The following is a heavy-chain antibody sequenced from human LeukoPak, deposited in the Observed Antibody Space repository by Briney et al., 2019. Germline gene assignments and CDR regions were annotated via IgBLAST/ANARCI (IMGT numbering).Heavy chain of an antibody. CDR2: IYHSGST. Sequence: SETLSLTCAVSGYSISSGYYCGWIRQPPGKGLEWIGSIYHSGSTYYNPSLKSRVTISVDTSKNQFSLKLSSVTATDAAIYYCERERSGSSDYWGQGTLVTVSS. D-gene: IGHD6-6*01. CDR3: ERERSGSSDY. CDR1: GYSISSGYY. J-gene: IGHJ4*02. V-gene: IGHV4-38-2*02.